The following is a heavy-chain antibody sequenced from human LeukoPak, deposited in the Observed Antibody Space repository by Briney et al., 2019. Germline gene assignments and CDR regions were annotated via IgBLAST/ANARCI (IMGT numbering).Heavy chain of an antibody. CDR3: ATDEDSSSWYFRPPNFDY. CDR1: GYTLTELS. V-gene: IGHV1-24*01. J-gene: IGHJ4*02. Sequence: ASVKVSCKVSGYTLTELSMHWVRQAPGKGLEWMGGFDPEDGETIYAQKFQGRVTMTEDTSTDTAYMELSSLRSEDTAVYYCATDEDSSSWYFRPPNFDYWGQGTLVTVSS. CDR2: FDPEDGET. D-gene: IGHD6-13*01.